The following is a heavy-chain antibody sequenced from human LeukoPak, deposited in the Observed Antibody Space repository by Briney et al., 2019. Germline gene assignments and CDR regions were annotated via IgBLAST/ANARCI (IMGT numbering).Heavy chain of an antibody. V-gene: IGHV1-58*02. CDR2: IVVGSGNT. D-gene: IGHD3-3*01. CDR3: AVAEWLVPTL. CDR1: GFTFTSSA. Sequence: SVKVSCKASGFTFTSSAMQWVRQARGQRLEWTGWIVVGSGNTNYAQKFQERVTITRDMSTSTAYMELSSLRSEDTAVYYCAVAEWLVPTLWGQGTLVTVSS. J-gene: IGHJ4*02.